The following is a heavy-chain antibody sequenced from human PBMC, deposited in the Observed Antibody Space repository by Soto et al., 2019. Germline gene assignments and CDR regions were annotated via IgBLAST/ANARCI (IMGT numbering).Heavy chain of an antibody. V-gene: IGHV3-23*05. CDR3: AKSFFGSGSPPGAFDV. Sequence: RSLRLSCVPAGLRFSNSAMSWVRQVPGKGPEWVSFITSSGNGTYYADSVKGRFTISRDNSKNTLYVQMNNLRAEDTAIYYCAKSFFGSGSPPGAFDVWGQGTMVTVSS. CDR2: ITSSGNGT. D-gene: IGHD3-10*01. CDR1: GLRFSNSA. J-gene: IGHJ3*01.